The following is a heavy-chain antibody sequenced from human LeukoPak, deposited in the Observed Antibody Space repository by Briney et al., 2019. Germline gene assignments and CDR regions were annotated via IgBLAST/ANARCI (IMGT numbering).Heavy chain of an antibody. CDR3: ARLESGGSSWYSVVDY. CDR2: ISSSSSTI. CDR1: GFTFSSYS. J-gene: IGHJ4*02. V-gene: IGHV3-48*01. Sequence: GGSLRLSCAASGFTFSSYSMNWVRQAPGKGLEWVSYISSSSSTIYYADSVKGRFTISRDNAKNSLYLQMNSLRAEDTAVYYGARLESGGSSWYSVVDYWGQGTLVTVSS. D-gene: IGHD6-13*01.